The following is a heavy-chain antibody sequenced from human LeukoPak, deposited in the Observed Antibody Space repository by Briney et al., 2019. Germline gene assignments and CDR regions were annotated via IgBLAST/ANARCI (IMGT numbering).Heavy chain of an antibody. V-gene: IGHV3-21*01. J-gene: IGHJ3*02. Sequence: PGGSPRLSCAASGFTFSSYSMNWVRQAPGKGLEWVSSISSSSSYIYYADSVKGRFTISRDNAKNSLYLQMNSLRAEDTAVYYCARARINHYDSSGSDAFDIWGQGTMVTVSS. CDR2: ISSSSSYI. CDR1: GFTFSSYS. CDR3: ARARINHYDSSGSDAFDI. D-gene: IGHD3-22*01.